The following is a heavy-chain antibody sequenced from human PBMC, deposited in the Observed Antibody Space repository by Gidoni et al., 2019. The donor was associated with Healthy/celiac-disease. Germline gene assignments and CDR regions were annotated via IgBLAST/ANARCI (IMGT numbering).Heavy chain of an antibody. CDR2: ISSSSSTI. CDR1: GFTFRSYS. CDR3: ARDDDSSGHYYSGAFDI. J-gene: IGHJ3*02. D-gene: IGHD3-22*01. V-gene: IGHV3-48*02. Sequence: EVQLVESGGGLVQPGGSLRLSCEASGFTFRSYSMHWVRQAPGKGLEWVSYISSSSSTIYYAYSVKGRFTISRDNAKNSLYLQMNSLRYEDTAVYYCARDDDSSGHYYSGAFDIWGQGTMVTVSS.